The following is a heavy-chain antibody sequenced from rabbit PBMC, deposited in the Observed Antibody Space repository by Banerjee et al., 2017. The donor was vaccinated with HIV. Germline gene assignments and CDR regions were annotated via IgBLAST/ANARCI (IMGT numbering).Heavy chain of an antibody. CDR2: VCAGSGIT. J-gene: IGHJ4*01. Sequence: QEQLVESGGGLVQPEGSLTLTCTASGFSFSSGYYICWVRQAPGKGLEWIGCVCAGSGITYYATWAKGRFTFSKTSSTTVTLQMTSLTAADTATYLCARDLAAVTGWNFGLWGPGTLVTVS. CDR1: GFSFSSGYY. D-gene: IGHD7-1*01. V-gene: IGHV1S45*01. CDR3: ARDLAAVTGWNFGL.